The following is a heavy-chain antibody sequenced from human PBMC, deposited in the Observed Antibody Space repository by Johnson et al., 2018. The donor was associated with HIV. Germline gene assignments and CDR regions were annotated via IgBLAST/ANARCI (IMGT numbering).Heavy chain of an antibody. CDR2: ISGSGGST. J-gene: IGHJ3*02. CDR3: AKGLRYFDWLGANDACDI. D-gene: IGHD3-9*01. CDR1: GFAFSSFA. Sequence: MQLVESGGGLVQPGGSLRLSCAASGFAFSSFAVTCVRQAPGKGLEWVSAISGSGGSTYYADSVKGRFTISRDNSKKTLYLQMNSLRAEDTAVYYCAKGLRYFDWLGANDACDIWGQGTMVTVSS. V-gene: IGHV3-23*04.